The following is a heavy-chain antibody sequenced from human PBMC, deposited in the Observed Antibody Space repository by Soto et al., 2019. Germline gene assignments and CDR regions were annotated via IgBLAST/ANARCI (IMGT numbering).Heavy chain of an antibody. CDR3: VPSYGDYPLVY. J-gene: IGHJ4*02. Sequence: QVQLVESGGGVVQPGRSLRLSCAASGFTFSSYGMHWVRQAPGKGLEWVAVIWYDGSHKYYADSVKGRFTISRDNSKNTLYLQMNRLRAEDTAVYYCVPSYGDYPLVYWGQGTLVTVSS. CDR2: IWYDGSHK. V-gene: IGHV3-33*01. CDR1: GFTFSSYG. D-gene: IGHD4-17*01.